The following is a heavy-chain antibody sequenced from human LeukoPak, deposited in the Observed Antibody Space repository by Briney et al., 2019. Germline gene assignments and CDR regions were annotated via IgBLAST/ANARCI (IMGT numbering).Heavy chain of an antibody. CDR1: GYDFSKYY. V-gene: IGHV5-51*01. CDR2: FYPGNSIP. Sequence: GESLKISCKGSGYDFSKYYIGWVRQMPGGGLEWMAVFYPGNSIPTYSPSFQGQVTMSVDNSITTAYLQWSSLKASDTAMYYCARPFSRVGATMAFDIWGQGTMVTVSS. J-gene: IGHJ3*02. CDR3: ARPFSRVGATMAFDI. D-gene: IGHD1-26*01.